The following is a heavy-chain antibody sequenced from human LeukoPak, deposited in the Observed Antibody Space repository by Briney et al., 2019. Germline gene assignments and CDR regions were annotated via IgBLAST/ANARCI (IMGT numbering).Heavy chain of an antibody. Sequence: SVKVSYKASGFTFTISAMQWVRQARGQRLEWIGWIVVGSGNTNYAQKFQERVTITRDMSTSTAYMELSGLRSEDTAVYYCAAGFAPEGYYYYGMDVWGQGTTVTVSS. V-gene: IGHV1-58*02. CDR1: GFTFTISA. J-gene: IGHJ6*02. D-gene: IGHD3-10*01. CDR2: IVVGSGNT. CDR3: AAGFAPEGYYYYGMDV.